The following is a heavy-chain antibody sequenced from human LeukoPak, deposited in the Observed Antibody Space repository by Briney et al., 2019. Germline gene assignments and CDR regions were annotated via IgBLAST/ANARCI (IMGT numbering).Heavy chain of an antibody. CDR3: ARDRWDHIIAAPGLFDY. V-gene: IGHV3-21*01. CDR2: ISSSSSYI. CDR1: GFTFSSYN. J-gene: IGHJ4*02. D-gene: IGHD6-6*01. Sequence: GGSLRLSCAASGFTFSSYNMNWVRQAPGKGLEGVSSISSSSSYIYYADSVKGRFTISSDNAKNSLYLQMNSLRAEDTAVYYCARDRWDHIIAAPGLFDYLGQGTLVTVSS.